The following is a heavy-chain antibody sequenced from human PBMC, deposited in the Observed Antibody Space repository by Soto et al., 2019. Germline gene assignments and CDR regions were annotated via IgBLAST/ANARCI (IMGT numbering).Heavy chain of an antibody. CDR1: GFTFSSYA. Sequence: QVQLVESGGGVVQPGRSLRLSCAASGFTFSSYAMHWVRQAPGKGLEWVAVISYDGSNKYYADSVKGRFTISRDNSKNTLYLQMNSLRAEDTAVYYCASIAEIDYWGQGTLVNVSS. V-gene: IGHV3-30-3*01. CDR3: ASIAEIDY. D-gene: IGHD6-13*01. J-gene: IGHJ4*02. CDR2: ISYDGSNK.